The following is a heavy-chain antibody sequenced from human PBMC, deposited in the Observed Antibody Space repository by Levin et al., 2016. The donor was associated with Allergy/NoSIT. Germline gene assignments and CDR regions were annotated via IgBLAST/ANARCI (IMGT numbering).Heavy chain of an antibody. CDR1: GDSFSTSW. CDR2: IYVGDSDA. J-gene: IGHJ3*01. V-gene: IGHV5-51*01. Sequence: GESLKISCKGSGDSFSTSWIGWVRQMSGKGLEWMGIIYVGDSDARYNPSFVDQVTLSVDKSINTAYLQWGSLKASDTAMYFCTRQRDYNDRGVYSGEIGDVWGQGTLVTVSS. CDR3: TRQRDYNDRGVYSGEIGDV. D-gene: IGHD3-22*01.